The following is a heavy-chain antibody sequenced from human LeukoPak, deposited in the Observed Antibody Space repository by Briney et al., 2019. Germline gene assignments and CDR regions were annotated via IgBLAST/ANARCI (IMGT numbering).Heavy chain of an antibody. V-gene: IGHV3-74*01. J-gene: IGHJ4*02. CDR3: ARDQTHLWFGENYFDY. CDR2: INSDGSST. Sequence: GGSLRLSCAASGFTFSSYWMHWVRQAPGKGLVWVSRINSDGSSTSYADSVKGRFTISRDNAKNSLYLQMNSLRAEDTAVYYCARDQTHLWFGENYFDYWGQGTLVTVSS. CDR1: GFTFSSYW. D-gene: IGHD3-10*01.